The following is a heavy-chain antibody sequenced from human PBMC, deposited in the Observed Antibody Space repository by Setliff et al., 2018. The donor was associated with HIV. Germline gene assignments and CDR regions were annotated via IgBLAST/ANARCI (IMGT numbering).Heavy chain of an antibody. CDR3: ARGVRDNSGWSSYYFDY. Sequence: KSSETLSLTCAVYGGSFSGYYWSWTRQPPGKGLEWIGEVTHSGRTNYNPSLESRVTTSVDTSKKQFSLRLTSVTAADTAVYYCARGVRDNSGWSSYYFDYWGQGTLVTVSS. D-gene: IGHD6-19*01. J-gene: IGHJ4*02. V-gene: IGHV4-34*01. CDR1: GGSFSGYY. CDR2: VTHSGRT.